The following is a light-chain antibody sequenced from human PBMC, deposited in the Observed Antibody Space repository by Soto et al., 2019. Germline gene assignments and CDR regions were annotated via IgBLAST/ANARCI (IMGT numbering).Light chain of an antibody. CDR1: SSDVGGYNY. CDR3: SSYAGSNNWGV. Sequence: QCVRTQPPSGSGAPGQSVTISCTGTSSDVGGYNYVSWYQQHPGKAPKLMIYEVSKRPSGVPDRFSGSKSGNTASLTVSGLQAEDEADYYCSSYAGSNNWGVFGTGTKVTVL. CDR2: EVS. J-gene: IGLJ1*01. V-gene: IGLV2-8*01.